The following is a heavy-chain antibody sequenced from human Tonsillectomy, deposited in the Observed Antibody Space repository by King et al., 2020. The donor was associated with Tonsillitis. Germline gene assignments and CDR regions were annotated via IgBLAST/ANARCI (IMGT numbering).Heavy chain of an antibody. Sequence: EVQLVESGGGLVQPGGSLRLSCVASGFTFSSYWMSWVRQAPGKGLEWVANIKKDGSEKYYVDSVKGRFTISRDNAKNSLYLQMNSLRAEDTAVYYCATGLSHQGGYYFDLWGRGALVTVSS. J-gene: IGHJ2*01. CDR3: ATGLSHQGGYYFDL. CDR1: GFTFSSYW. V-gene: IGHV3-7*03. CDR2: IKKDGSEK. D-gene: IGHD3-22*01.